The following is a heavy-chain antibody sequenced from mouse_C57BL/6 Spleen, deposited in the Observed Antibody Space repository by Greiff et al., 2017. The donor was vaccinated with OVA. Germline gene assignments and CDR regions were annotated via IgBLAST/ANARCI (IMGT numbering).Heavy chain of an antibody. V-gene: IGHV5-16*01. CDR1: GFTFSDYY. CDR2: INYDGSST. Sequence: EVMLVESEGGLVQPGSSMKLSCTASGFTFSDYYMAWVRQVPEKGLEWVANINYDGSSTYSLDSLKSRFILSRDNAQNILYLHMSSLKSEDTAAYYCARDAVGQYFDVWGKGTTVTVSS. D-gene: IGHD3-3*01. J-gene: IGHJ1*03. CDR3: ARDAVGQYFDV.